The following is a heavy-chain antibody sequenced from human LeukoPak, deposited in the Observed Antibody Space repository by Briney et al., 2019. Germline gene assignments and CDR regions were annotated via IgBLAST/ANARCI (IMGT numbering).Heavy chain of an antibody. D-gene: IGHD3-22*01. Sequence: GGSLRLSCAASGFTFSSYGMSWVRQAPGKGLERVSTISGSGGSTYYADSVKGQFTISRDNSKNTLYLQMNSLRAEDTAVYYCARGVVYDTSGYYPFDYWGQGTLVTVSS. CDR1: GFTFSSYG. J-gene: IGHJ4*02. V-gene: IGHV3-23*01. CDR2: ISGSGGST. CDR3: ARGVVYDTSGYYPFDY.